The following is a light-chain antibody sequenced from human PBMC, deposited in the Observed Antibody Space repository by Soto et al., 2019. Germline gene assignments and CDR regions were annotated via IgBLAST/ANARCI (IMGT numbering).Light chain of an antibody. CDR1: QGISSY. J-gene: IGKJ5*01. V-gene: IGKV1-8*01. CDR3: QQLFDSPIT. CDR2: AAS. Sequence: AIRMTQSPSSLSASTGDRVTITCRASQGISSYLAWYQQKPGKAPKLLIYAASTLESGVPSRFSATVSGTEFSLTITSLQPEDFATYYCQQLFDSPITFGHGTRLEIK.